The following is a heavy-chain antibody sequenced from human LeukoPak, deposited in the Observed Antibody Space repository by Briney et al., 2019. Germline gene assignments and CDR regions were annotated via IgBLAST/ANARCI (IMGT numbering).Heavy chain of an antibody. Sequence: GGSLRLSCAASGFTFSIYSMSWVRQAPGKGLEWVSVIYSGGSTYYADSVKGRFTISRDNSKNTLYLQMNSLRAEDTAVYYCARGHNFGRLHPFDYWGQGTLVTVSS. CDR1: GFTFSIYS. CDR2: IYSGGST. V-gene: IGHV3-66*01. J-gene: IGHJ4*02. D-gene: IGHD3-9*01. CDR3: ARGHNFGRLHPFDY.